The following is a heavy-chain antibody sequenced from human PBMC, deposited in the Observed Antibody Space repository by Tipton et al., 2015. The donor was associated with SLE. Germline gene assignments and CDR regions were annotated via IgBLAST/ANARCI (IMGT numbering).Heavy chain of an antibody. D-gene: IGHD6-25*01. Sequence: TLSLTCTVSGGSIGSGSYYWTWIRQPVGKGPEWIGRIYSRGSMNYNPSLKSRVTISLDASTNRFSLKLSSVTAADTAVYYCARDTSNSGWPEYCFDYWGQGTLATVSS. J-gene: IGHJ4*02. CDR1: GGSIGSGSYY. CDR2: IYSRGSM. CDR3: ARDTSNSGWPEYCFDY. V-gene: IGHV4-61*02.